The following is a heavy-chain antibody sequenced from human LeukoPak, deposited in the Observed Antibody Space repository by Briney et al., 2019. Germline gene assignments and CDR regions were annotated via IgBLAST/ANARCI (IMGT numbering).Heavy chain of an antibody. CDR2: IYYSGRT. CDR1: GGSISSYY. CDR3: AGIVVVVAAPPQSFDI. Sequence: PSETLSLTCTVSGGSISSYYWSWMRHPPGKGLEWMGYIYYSGRTNYTTSLKSRVTISVDTSKNQFSLKLSSVTAADTAVYYCAGIVVVVAAPPQSFDIWGQGTMVTVSS. D-gene: IGHD2-15*01. J-gene: IGHJ3*02. V-gene: IGHV4-59*01.